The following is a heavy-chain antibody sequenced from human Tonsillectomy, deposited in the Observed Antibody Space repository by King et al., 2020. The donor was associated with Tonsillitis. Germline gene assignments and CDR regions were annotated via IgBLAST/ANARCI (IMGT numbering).Heavy chain of an antibody. V-gene: IGHV1-46*01. CDR2: INPSGGST. D-gene: IGHD3-22*01. Sequence: VQLVESGAEVKKPGASVKVSCKASGYTFTSYYMHWVRQAPGQGLEWMGIINPSGGSTSYAQKFQGRVTMTRDTSTSTVYMELGSLRSEDTAVYYCARANHYYDSSGQDPWYFDLWGRGTLVTVSS. CDR1: GYTFTSYY. CDR3: ARANHYYDSSGQDPWYFDL. J-gene: IGHJ2*01.